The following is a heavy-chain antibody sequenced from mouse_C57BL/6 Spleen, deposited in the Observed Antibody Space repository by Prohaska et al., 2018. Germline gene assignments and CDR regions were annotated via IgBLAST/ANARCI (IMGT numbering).Heavy chain of an antibody. D-gene: IGHD2-4*01. Sequence: QVQLQQPGAELVMPGASVKLSCKASGYTFTSYWMHWVKQRPGQGLEWIGEIDPSDSYTNYNQKFKGKATLTVDKASSTAYRQLSSLTSEDSAVYYCAPIYYDRHWYFDVWGTGTTVTVSS. CDR2: IDPSDSYT. V-gene: IGHV1-69*01. J-gene: IGHJ1*03. CDR3: APIYYDRHWYFDV. CDR1: GYTFTSYW.